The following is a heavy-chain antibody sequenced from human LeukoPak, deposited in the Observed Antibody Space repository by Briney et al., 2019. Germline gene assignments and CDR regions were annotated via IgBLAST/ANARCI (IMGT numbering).Heavy chain of an antibody. CDR1: GGSFSGYY. CDR2: INHSGST. CDR3: ARDLNSGYDWGDAFDI. J-gene: IGHJ3*02. V-gene: IGHV4-34*01. D-gene: IGHD5-12*01. Sequence: SETLSLTCAVYGGSFSGYYWSWIRQPPGKGLEWIGEINHSGSTNYNPSLKSRVTISVDTSKNQFSLKLSSVTAADTAVYYCARDLNSGYDWGDAFDIWGQGTMVTVSS.